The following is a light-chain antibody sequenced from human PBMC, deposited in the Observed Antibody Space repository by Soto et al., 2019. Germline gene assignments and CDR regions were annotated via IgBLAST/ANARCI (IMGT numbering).Light chain of an antibody. J-gene: IGKJ1*01. CDR1: QSVGSN. CDR2: GAS. V-gene: IGKV3-15*01. CDR3: QQYVSSGT. Sequence: EIVMTQSPATLSVSPGERATLSCRASQSVGSNLAWYQQKPGQAPRLLIYGASTRATGIPARFSGSGSGTDFTLTISRLEPEDFAVYYCQQYVSSGTFGQGTKVDIK.